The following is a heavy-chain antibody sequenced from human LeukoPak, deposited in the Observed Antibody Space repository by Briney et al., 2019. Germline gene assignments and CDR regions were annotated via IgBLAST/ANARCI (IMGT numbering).Heavy chain of an antibody. J-gene: IGHJ4*02. CDR3: ATDAVVGATTFFDY. CDR1: RFTFDDYV. D-gene: IGHD1-26*01. V-gene: IGHV3-9*01. CDR2: ISWNSGSI. Sequence: GRSLRLSCAASRFTFDDYVMHWVRQAPGKGLEWVSGISWNSGSIGYADSVKGRFTISRDNAKNPLYLQMNSLRAEDTALYYCATDAVVGATTFFDYWGQGTLVTVSS.